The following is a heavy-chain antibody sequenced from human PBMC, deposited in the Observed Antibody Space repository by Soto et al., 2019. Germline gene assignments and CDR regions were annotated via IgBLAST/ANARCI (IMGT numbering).Heavy chain of an antibody. D-gene: IGHD1-1*01. CDR3: AKGGGHQTRPYYYYYYYMDV. Sequence: SETLSLTCTVSGCSISSYYWSWVRQPPGKGLEWIWYIYYSGSTNYNPSLKSRVTISVDTSKNQFSLKLSSVTAADTAVYYCAKGGGHQTRPYYYYYYYMDVWGKGTTVTVSS. CDR2: IYYSGST. CDR1: GCSISSYY. V-gene: IGHV4-59*12. J-gene: IGHJ6*03.